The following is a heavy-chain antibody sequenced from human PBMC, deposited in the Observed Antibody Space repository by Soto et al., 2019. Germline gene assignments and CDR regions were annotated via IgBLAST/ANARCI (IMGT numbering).Heavy chain of an antibody. D-gene: IGHD3-10*01. J-gene: IGHJ4*02. CDR3: ARARVVRGVITAYYFDY. CDR2: IYHSGST. CDR1: GGSISSGGYS. Sequence: PSETLSLTCAVSGGSISSGGYSWSWIRQPPGKGLEWIGYIYHSGSTYYNPSLKSRVTISVDRSKNQFPLKLSSVTAADTAVYYCARARVVRGVITAYYFDYWGQGTLVTVSS. V-gene: IGHV4-30-2*01.